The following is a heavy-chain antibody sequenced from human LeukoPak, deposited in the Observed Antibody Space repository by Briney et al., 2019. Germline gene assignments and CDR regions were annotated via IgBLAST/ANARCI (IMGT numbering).Heavy chain of an antibody. CDR1: GFTFSSYW. CDR2: INSDGSST. V-gene: IGHV3-74*01. Sequence: GGSLRLSCAASGFTFSSYWMHWVRQAPGKGLVWVSRINSDGSSTSYADSVKGRFTISRDNSKNTLYLQMNSLRAEDTAVYYCARTNVGGYSYGIYYYYYMDVWGKGTTVTVSS. J-gene: IGHJ6*03. CDR3: ARTNVGGYSYGIYYYYYMDV. D-gene: IGHD5-18*01.